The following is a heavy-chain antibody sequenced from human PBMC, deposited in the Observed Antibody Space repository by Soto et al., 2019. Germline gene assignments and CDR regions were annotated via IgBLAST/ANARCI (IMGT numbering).Heavy chain of an antibody. V-gene: IGHV3-7*01. D-gene: IGHD2-8*01. Sequence: GGSLRLSCAVSGFSFSNYWMSWVRQAPGKGLEWVANINPDGSVEYYAESLKGRFTISRDNARNSLYLQMNCLGADDTAVYYCVRDGASLINLFFGMDVWGQGT. J-gene: IGHJ6*02. CDR3: VRDGASLINLFFGMDV. CDR1: GFSFSNYW. CDR2: INPDGSVE.